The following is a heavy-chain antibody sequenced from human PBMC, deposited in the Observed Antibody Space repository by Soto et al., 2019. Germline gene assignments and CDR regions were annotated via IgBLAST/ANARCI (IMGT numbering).Heavy chain of an antibody. CDR3: ARRPPRYCSGGSCYGFDY. V-gene: IGHV4-39*01. CDR1: GGSISSSSYY. Sequence: SETLSLTCTVSGGSISSSSYYWGWIRQPPGKGLEWIGSIYYSGSTYYNPSLKSRVTISVDTSKNQFSLKLGSVTAADTAVYYCARRPPRYCSGGSCYGFDYWGQGTLVTVSS. D-gene: IGHD2-15*01. CDR2: IYYSGST. J-gene: IGHJ4*02.